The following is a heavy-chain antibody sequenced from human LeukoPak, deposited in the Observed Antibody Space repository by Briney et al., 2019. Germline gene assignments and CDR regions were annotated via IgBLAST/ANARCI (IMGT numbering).Heavy chain of an antibody. CDR3: AKDFKGNVIVIPGASNWFDP. Sequence: LAGGSLRLSCAASGFTFSSYWMSWVRQAPGKGLEWVSYISSSSSTIYYADSVKGRFTISRDNSKNTLFLQMSSLRVEDTGVYYCAKDFKGNVIVIPGASNWFDPWGQGTLVTVSS. CDR2: ISSSSSTI. J-gene: IGHJ5*02. CDR1: GFTFSSYW. D-gene: IGHD3-16*02. V-gene: IGHV3-48*04.